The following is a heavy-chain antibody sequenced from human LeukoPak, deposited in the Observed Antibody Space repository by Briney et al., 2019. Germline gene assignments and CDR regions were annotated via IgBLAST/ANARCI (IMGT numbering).Heavy chain of an antibody. D-gene: IGHD6-19*01. Sequence: ASVKVSCKASGYTFTGYYMHWVRQAPGQGLEWMGWINPNSGGTNYAQKFQGRVTMTRDTSISTAYMELSMLRSDDTAVYYCARGPPIAVAHFDYWGQGTLVTVSS. CDR3: ARGPPIAVAHFDY. J-gene: IGHJ4*02. CDR2: INPNSGGT. V-gene: IGHV1-2*02. CDR1: GYTFTGYY.